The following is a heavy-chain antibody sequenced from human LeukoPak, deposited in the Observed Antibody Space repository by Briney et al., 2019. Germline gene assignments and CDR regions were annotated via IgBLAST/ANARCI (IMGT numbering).Heavy chain of an antibody. CDR2: IYYSGST. CDR3: ARTPRSAEYFQY. D-gene: IGHD1-26*01. J-gene: IGHJ1*01. Sequence: SETLSLTCTVSGGSISSGGYYWSWIRQHPGKGLEWIGYIYYSGSTYYNPSLKSRVTISVDTSKNQFSLKLSSVTAADTAVYYCARTPRSAEYFQYWGQGTLVTVSS. CDR1: GGSISSGGYY. V-gene: IGHV4-31*03.